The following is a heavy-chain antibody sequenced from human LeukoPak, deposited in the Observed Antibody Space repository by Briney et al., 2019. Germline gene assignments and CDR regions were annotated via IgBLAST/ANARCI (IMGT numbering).Heavy chain of an antibody. Sequence: GGSLRLSCAASGFTFSNYAMSWVRQAPGKGLEWVSAITGSDGSTYYANSVKGRFTISRDNSKNTLYLQMNSLRAEDTAVYYCLADTNSFDYWGQGTLVTVSS. CDR3: LADTNSFDY. D-gene: IGHD5-18*01. CDR1: GFTFSNYA. CDR2: ITGSDGST. J-gene: IGHJ4*02. V-gene: IGHV3-23*01.